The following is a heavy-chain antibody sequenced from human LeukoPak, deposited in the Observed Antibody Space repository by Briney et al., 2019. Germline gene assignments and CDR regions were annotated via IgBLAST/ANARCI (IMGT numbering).Heavy chain of an antibody. CDR3: ARQYSYDRSAYPLRYFDY. CDR2: IYYSGST. Sequence: SETLSLTCTVSGGSISSYYWSWIRQPPGKGLEWIRYIYYSGSTDYNPSLKSRVTISVDTSKNQFSLKLSSVTAADTAVYYCARQYSYDRSAYPLRYFDYWGQGTLVTVSS. J-gene: IGHJ4*02. CDR1: GGSISSYY. D-gene: IGHD3-22*01. V-gene: IGHV4-59*13.